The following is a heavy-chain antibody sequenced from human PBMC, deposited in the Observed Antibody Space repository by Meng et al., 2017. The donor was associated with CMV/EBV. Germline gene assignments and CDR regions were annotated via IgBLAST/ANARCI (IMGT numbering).Heavy chain of an antibody. J-gene: IGHJ3*01. CDR3: ARGRSFGG. CDR2: INHSGST. V-gene: IGHV4-34*01. Sequence: SEILSLTCAVYGGSSSGYYWSGIRQPPGKGLEWIGEINHSGSTNYNPSLRSRVTISVDTSKNQFSLKLSSVTAAETAVYYCARGRSFGGWGQGTMVTVSS. CDR1: GGSSSGYY. D-gene: IGHD3-10*01.